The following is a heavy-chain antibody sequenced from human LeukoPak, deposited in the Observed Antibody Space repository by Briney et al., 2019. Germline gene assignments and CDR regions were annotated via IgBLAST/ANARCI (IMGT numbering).Heavy chain of an antibody. J-gene: IGHJ6*02. CDR2: IKQDGSEK. CDR1: GFTFSSYW. Sequence: GGSLRLSCAASGFTFSSYWMSWVRQAPGKGLEWVANIKQDGSEKYYVDSVKGRFTISRDNAKNSLYLQMNSLRAEDTAVYYCARGHSSGSAYYYYYGMDVWGQGTTVTVSS. D-gene: IGHD6-19*01. CDR3: ARGHSSGSAYYYYYGMDV. V-gene: IGHV3-7*01.